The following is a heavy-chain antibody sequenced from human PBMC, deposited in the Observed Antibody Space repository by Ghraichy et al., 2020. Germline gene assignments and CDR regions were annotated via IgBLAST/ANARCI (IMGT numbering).Heavy chain of an antibody. V-gene: IGHV4-30-4*07. J-gene: IGHJ4*02. CDR2: YYSGST. CDR3: ARVCVEAYFDAGRFDD. D-gene: IGHD3-9*01. CDR1: GGSISSIGYS. Sequence: SETLSLTCAVSGGSISSIGYSWSWIRQPPGKGLEWIAYYSGSTYYNPPLQSRVTISVDRSKNRFSLVLRSVTAADTAVYFCARVCVEAYFDAGRFDDWGQGILVTVSS.